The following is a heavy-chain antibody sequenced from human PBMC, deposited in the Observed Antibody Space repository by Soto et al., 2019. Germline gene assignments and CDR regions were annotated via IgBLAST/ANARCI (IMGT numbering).Heavy chain of an antibody. CDR2: INAGNGNT. CDR1: GSTFTVYA. V-gene: IGHV1-3*01. J-gene: IGHJ6*02. D-gene: IGHD6-13*01. CDR3: AGRGKIAAAGLYGMDV. Sequence: ASVKLSCKAAGSTFTVYAMRWGRQAPGPRLEWMGWINAGNGNTKYSQKFQGRVTITRDTSASTAYMELSSLRSEDTAVYYCAGRGKIAAAGLYGMDVWGQGNTVTVS.